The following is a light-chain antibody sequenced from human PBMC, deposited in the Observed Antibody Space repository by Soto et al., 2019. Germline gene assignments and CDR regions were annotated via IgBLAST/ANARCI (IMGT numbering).Light chain of an antibody. CDR2: AAS. CDR1: QGINNN. CDR3: QKCDSDPCT. V-gene: IGKV1-27*01. Sequence: DIPMTQSPCSLSSSVGDRATVTCRASQGINNNLACYHHKPWEVPNLLLYAASTLHSAVPSRFSGSGSGTDSTLTISRLQPEVVATYCCQKCDSDPCTFGPGNKVDIK. J-gene: IGKJ3*01.